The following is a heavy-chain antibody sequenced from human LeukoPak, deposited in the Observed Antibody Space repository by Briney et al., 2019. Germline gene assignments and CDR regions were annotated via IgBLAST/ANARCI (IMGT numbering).Heavy chain of an antibody. D-gene: IGHD6-6*01. J-gene: IGHJ4*02. CDR1: GGSISSSSYY. CDR3: ARHAETAARLYYFDY. Sequence: PSETLSLTCTVSGGSISSSSYYWGRIRQPPGKGLVWIGSIYYSGSTYYNPSLKSRVTISVDTSKNHFSLKLSSVTAADTAVYYCARHAETAARLYYFDYWGQGTLVTVSS. V-gene: IGHV4-39*01. CDR2: IYYSGST.